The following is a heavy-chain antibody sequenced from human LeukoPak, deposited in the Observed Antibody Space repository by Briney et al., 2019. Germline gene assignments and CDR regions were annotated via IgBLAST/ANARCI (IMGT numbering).Heavy chain of an antibody. CDR2: IYYSGST. J-gene: IGHJ6*02. D-gene: IGHD1-26*01. CDR3: EARVGANYYYGMDV. CDR1: GVTLSNYA. Sequence: PGGSLRLSCVASGVTLSNYAMSWARQAPGKGLEWIGSIYYSGSTYYNPSLKSRVTISVDTSKNQFSLKLSSVTAADTAVYYCEARVGANYYYGMDVWGQGTTVTVSS. V-gene: IGHV4-59*05.